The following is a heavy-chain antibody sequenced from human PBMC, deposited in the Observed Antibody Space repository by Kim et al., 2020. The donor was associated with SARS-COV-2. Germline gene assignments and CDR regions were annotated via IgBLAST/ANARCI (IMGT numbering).Heavy chain of an antibody. Sequence: ASVKVSCKASGYTFTSYDINWVRQATGQGLEWMGWMNPNSGNTGYAQKFQGRVTMTRNTSISTAYMELSSLRSEDTAVYYCARGGVYYDILTGYWHWFDPWGQGTLVTVSS. CDR2: MNPNSGNT. CDR1: GYTFTSYD. J-gene: IGHJ5*02. CDR3: ARGGVYYDILTGYWHWFDP. V-gene: IGHV1-8*01. D-gene: IGHD3-9*01.